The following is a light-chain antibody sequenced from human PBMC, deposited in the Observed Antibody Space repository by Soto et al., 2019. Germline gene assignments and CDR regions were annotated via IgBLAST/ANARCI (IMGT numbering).Light chain of an antibody. V-gene: IGLV2-23*01. CDR1: SSDVGSYNL. J-gene: IGLJ1*01. CDR3: CSYARTSTYV. CDR2: EDN. Sequence: QSALTQPASVSGSPGQSITISCTGTSSDVGSYNLVSWYQQHPGKANKLMIYEDNKRPSGVSNSISVSKSGYTASLKITGLQAEDEADYYCCSYARTSTYVFGSGTKVTVL.